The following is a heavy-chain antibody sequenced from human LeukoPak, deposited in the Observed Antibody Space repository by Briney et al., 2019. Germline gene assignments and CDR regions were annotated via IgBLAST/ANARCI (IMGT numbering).Heavy chain of an antibody. CDR3: GRDRPSGYYDY. J-gene: IGHJ4*02. CDR2: INHSGIT. Sequence: SETLSLTXTVSSYSIRSDYYWGWIRQPPGKGLEWIASINHSGITYYNPSLKSRVTISVDMSKNQFSLKLTSVTAADTAVYYCGRDRPSGYYDYWGQGILVTVSS. V-gene: IGHV4-38-2*02. D-gene: IGHD3-22*01. CDR1: SYSIRSDYY.